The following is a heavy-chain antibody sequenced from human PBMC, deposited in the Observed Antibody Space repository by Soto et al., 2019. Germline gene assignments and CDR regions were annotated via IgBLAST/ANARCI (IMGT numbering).Heavy chain of an antibody. J-gene: IGHJ4*02. V-gene: IGHV4-31*03. CDR2: IYYSGST. Sequence: SETLSLTCSVSGDSLSRGGYYWSWVRQHPERGLEWIGNIYYSGSTGYSPSLKSRVTISLDTSKNQYSLKLSSVTAADTAVYYCAREGSYHYFDFWGQGALVTVSS. CDR3: AREGSYHYFDF. CDR1: GDSLSRGGYY. D-gene: IGHD1-26*01.